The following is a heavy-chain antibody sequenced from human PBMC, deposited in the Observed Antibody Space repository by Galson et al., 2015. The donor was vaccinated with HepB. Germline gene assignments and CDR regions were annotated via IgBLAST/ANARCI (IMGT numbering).Heavy chain of an antibody. CDR3: TTAGILTGYEYFFDY. D-gene: IGHD3-9*01. Sequence: SLRLSCAASGFTFSNAWMRWVRQAPGKGLEWVGRIKSKTDGETRDYAAPVKGRFTISRDDSKNTLYLQMNSLKTEDTAVYYCTTAGILTGYEYFFDYWGQGTLVTVSS. J-gene: IGHJ4*02. V-gene: IGHV3-15*01. CDR2: IKSKTDGETR. CDR1: GFTFSNAW.